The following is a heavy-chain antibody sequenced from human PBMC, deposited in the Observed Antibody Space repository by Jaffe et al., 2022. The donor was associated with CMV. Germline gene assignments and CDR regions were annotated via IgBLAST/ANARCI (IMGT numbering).Heavy chain of an antibody. CDR3: ARIGYSSSCFDY. CDR1: GFIFNNYW. D-gene: IGHD6-6*01. V-gene: IGHV3-7*01. J-gene: IGHJ4*02. CDR2: IKQDGSQK. Sequence: EVQLEESGGGLVQSGGSLRLSCAASGFIFNNYWMSWVRQAPGKGLEWVANIKQDGSQKYYVDSVKGRFTISRDNAKNSVYLHMNSLRAEDTAVYYCARIGYSSSCFDYWGQGTLVTVSS.